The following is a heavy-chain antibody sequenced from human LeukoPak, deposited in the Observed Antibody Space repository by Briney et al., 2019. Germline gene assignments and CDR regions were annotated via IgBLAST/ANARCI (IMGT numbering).Heavy chain of an antibody. CDR2: IIPIFGTA. Sequence: ASVKVSCKASGGTFSSYAISWVRQAPGQGLEWMGGIIPIFGTANYAQKFQGRVTITADESTSTAYMELSRLRSEDTAVYCCAREYYDFWSGYYFYNWFDPWGQGTLVTVSS. J-gene: IGHJ5*02. D-gene: IGHD3-3*01. CDR1: GGTFSSYA. V-gene: IGHV1-69*13. CDR3: AREYYDFWSGYYFYNWFDP.